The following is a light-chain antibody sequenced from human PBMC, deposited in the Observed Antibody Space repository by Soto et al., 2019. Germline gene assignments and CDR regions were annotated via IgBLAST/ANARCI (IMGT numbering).Light chain of an antibody. CDR3: CSYAGSYTYV. CDR2: DVS. V-gene: IGLV2-11*01. CDR1: SSDVGGYNY. Sequence: QSALTQPRSVSGSPGQSVTISCTGTSSDVGGYNYVSWYQQHPGKAPKLMTYDVSKRPSGVPDRFSGPKSGNTASLTISGLQAEDEADYYCCSYAGSYTYVFGTGTKVTVL. J-gene: IGLJ1*01.